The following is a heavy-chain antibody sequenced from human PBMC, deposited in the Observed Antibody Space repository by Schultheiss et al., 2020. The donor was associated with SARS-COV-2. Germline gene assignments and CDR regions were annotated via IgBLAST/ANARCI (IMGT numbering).Heavy chain of an antibody. J-gene: IGHJ6*02. CDR3: ARDQAPSGGSYWGSGRGMDV. V-gene: IGHV3-74*01. CDR1: GFTFSSYW. D-gene: IGHD1-26*01. Sequence: GESLKISCAASGFTFSSYWMHWVRQAPGKGLVWVSRINSDGSCTSYADSVKGRFTISRDNAKNTLYLQMNSLRAEDTAVYYCARDQAPSGGSYWGSGRGMDVWGQGTTVTVSS. CDR2: INSDGSCT.